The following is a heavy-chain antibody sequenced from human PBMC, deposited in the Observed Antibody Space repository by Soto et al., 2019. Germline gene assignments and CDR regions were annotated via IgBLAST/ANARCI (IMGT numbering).Heavy chain of an antibody. V-gene: IGHV3-33*01. CDR1: GFTFSRYG. J-gene: IGHJ6*02. CDR2: IWYDGSNK. D-gene: IGHD3-10*01. Sequence: QVQLVESGGGVVQPGRSLRLSCAASGFTFSRYGMHWVRQAPGKGLEWVAVIWYDGSNKYYADSVKGRFTISRDNSKNTLFLQMNSLRAGDTAVFYCARANYGSGSNYYYGMDVWGQGTTVTVSS. CDR3: ARANYGSGSNYYYGMDV.